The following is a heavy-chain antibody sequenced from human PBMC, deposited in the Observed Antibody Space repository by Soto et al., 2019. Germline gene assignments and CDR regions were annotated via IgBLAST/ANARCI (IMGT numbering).Heavy chain of an antibody. Sequence: EVQLLESGGGLVQPGGSLRLSCAASGFTFKSWALSWVRQAPGKGLEWVSGISGSGGSTYYTDSVKGRFTISRDNSKNTLFLQMDRLSAEDTAVYYCAKEKNFWSGTTAFDSWGQGTPVTVSS. J-gene: IGHJ5*01. CDR3: AKEKNFWSGTTAFDS. D-gene: IGHD3-3*01. V-gene: IGHV3-23*01. CDR2: ISGSGGST. CDR1: GFTFKSWA.